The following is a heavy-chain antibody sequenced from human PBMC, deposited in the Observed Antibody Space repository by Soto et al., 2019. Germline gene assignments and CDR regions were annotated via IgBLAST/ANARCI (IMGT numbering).Heavy chain of an antibody. Sequence: EVQLVETGGGLIQPGGSLRLSCAVSGFTVSTNYMSWVRQAPGKGLEWVSVIYYDDGSTYYADSVKGRFSISRDSSRNTLYLQINSLRAEDTSVYYCASGQQVILRYYYRLYVWGQGTTVTVSS. CDR2: IYYDDGST. V-gene: IGHV3-53*02. J-gene: IGHJ6*02. D-gene: IGHD6-13*01. CDR1: GFTVSTNY. CDR3: ASGQQVILRYYYRLYV.